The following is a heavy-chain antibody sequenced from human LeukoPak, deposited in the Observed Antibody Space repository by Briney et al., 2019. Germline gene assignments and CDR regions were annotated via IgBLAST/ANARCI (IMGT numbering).Heavy chain of an antibody. D-gene: IGHD3-22*01. J-gene: IGHJ1*01. V-gene: IGHV1-69*04. CDR1: GYTFTGYY. CDR3: ARGGITMIVVDPSFAW. CDR2: IIPILGIA. Sequence: GASVKVSCKASGYTFTGYYIHWVRQAPGQGLEWMGRIIPILGIANYAQKFQGRVTITADKSPSTAYMELSSLRSEDTAVYYCARGGITMIVVDPSFAWWGQGTLVTLSS.